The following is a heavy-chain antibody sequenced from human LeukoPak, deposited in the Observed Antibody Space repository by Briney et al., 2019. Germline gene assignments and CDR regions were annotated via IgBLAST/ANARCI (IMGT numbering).Heavy chain of an antibody. CDR3: ARVQDAIFGVGPHYFDY. D-gene: IGHD3-3*01. Sequence: SETLSLTCTVSGGSISSSSYYWGWICQPPGKGLEWIGSIYYSGSTYYNPSLKSRVTISVDTSKNQFSLKLSSVTAADTAVYYCARVQDAIFGVGPHYFDYWGQGTLVTVSS. V-gene: IGHV4-39*07. J-gene: IGHJ4*02. CDR1: GGSISSSSYY. CDR2: IYYSGST.